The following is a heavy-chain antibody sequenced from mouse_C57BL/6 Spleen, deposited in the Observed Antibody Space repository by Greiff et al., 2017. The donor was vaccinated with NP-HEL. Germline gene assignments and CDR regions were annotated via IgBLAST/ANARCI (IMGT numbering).Heavy chain of an antibody. Sequence: VQLQQPGAELVMPGASVKLSCKASGYTFTSYWMHWVKQRPGQGLEWIGEIDPSDSYTNYNQKFKGKSTLTVDKSSSTAYMQLSSLTSEDSAVYYCATAQAFAYWGQGTLVTVSA. V-gene: IGHV1-69*01. D-gene: IGHD3-2*02. CDR1: GYTFTSYW. CDR3: ATAQAFAY. CDR2: IDPSDSYT. J-gene: IGHJ3*01.